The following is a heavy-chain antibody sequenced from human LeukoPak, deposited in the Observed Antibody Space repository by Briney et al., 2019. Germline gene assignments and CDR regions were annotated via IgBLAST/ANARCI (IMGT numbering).Heavy chain of an antibody. D-gene: IGHD1-26*01. J-gene: IGHJ4*02. CDR3: AKGVGSTGSYFDY. CDR2: ISYDGSTI. CDR1: GFTFSSYG. Sequence: GRSLRLSCAASGFTFSSYGIHWVRQAPGKGLEWVAVISYDGSTIYYADSVKGRFTISRDNSKDTLYLQMNSLRTDDTAVYYCAKGVGSTGSYFDYWGQGTLVTVSS. V-gene: IGHV3-30*18.